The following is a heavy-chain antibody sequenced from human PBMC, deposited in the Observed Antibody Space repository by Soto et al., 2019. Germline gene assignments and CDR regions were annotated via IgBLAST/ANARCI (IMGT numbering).Heavy chain of an antibody. J-gene: IGHJ6*03. V-gene: IGHV3-21*01. CDR2: ISSSSSYI. D-gene: IGHD1-26*01. Sequence: GESLKISCAASGFTFSSYSMNWVRQAPGKGLEWVSSISSSSSYIYYADSVKGRFTISRDNAKNSLYLQMNSLRAEDTAVYYCARVVGVYYYYYMDVWGKGTTVTVSS. CDR1: GFTFSSYS. CDR3: ARVVGVYYYYYMDV.